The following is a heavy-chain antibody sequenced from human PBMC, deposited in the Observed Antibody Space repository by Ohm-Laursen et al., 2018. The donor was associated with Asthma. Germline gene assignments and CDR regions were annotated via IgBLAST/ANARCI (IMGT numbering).Heavy chain of an antibody. V-gene: IGHV3-30*18. CDR1: GFSFSNFG. D-gene: IGHD3-16*01. CDR3: AKDWGVPHYAFDI. Sequence: SLRLSCTASGFSFSNFGMFWVRQAPGKGLEWVAFISYVGSTKYYADSVQGRFTISRDNSKDTLYLQMNSLRADDTAVYYCAKDWGVPHYAFDIWGQGSLVTVSS. CDR2: ISYVGSTK. J-gene: IGHJ3*02.